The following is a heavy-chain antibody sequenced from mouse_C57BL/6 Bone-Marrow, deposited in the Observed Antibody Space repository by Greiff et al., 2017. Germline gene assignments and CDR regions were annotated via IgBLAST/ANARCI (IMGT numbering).Heavy chain of an antibody. Sequence: QVQLQQSGAELARPGASVKLSCKASGYTFTSYGISWVKQRTGQGLEWIGEIYPRSGNTYYNEKFKGKATLTADKSSSTAYMELRSLTSEDSAVYFCEGAWVAYWGQGTLVTVSA. CDR1: GYTFTSYG. CDR2: IYPRSGNT. CDR3: EGAWVAY. V-gene: IGHV1-81*01. J-gene: IGHJ3*01.